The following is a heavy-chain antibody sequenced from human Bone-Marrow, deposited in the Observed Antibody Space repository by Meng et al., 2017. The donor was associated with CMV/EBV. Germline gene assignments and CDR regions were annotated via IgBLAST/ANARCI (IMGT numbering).Heavy chain of an antibody. D-gene: IGHD1-26*01. J-gene: IGHJ4*02. CDR2: ISSSSYI. CDR3: ARDVKLMGAADY. V-gene: IGHV3-21*01. CDR1: GFTFSSYS. Sequence: GESLKISCAASGFTFSSYSMNWVRQAPGKGLEWVSSISSSSYIYYADSVKGRFTISRDNAKNSLYLQMNSLRAEDTAVYYCARDVKLMGAADYWGQGTRVTVSS.